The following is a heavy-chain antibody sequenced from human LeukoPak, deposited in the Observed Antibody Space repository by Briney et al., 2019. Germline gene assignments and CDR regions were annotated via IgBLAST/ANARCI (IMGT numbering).Heavy chain of an antibody. J-gene: IGHJ5*02. D-gene: IGHD3-10*01. CDR1: GFTFSGSA. CDR3: SGSYVYNWFDP. V-gene: IGHV3-73*01. Sequence: GGSLRLYCAASGFTFSGSAMHRIRQASGKGLLCVSRIRSKPNSYSTAFAASLKGMFTISRDHSKTTAYLQMNSLKTEDTAVYYCSGSYVYNWFDPWGQGTLVTVSS. CDR2: IRSKPNSYST.